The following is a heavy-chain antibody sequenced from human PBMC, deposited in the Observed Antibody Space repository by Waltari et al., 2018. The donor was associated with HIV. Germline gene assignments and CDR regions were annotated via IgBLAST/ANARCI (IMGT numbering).Heavy chain of an antibody. Sequence: QVQLVQSVAEIKKPRASVRVSCRASGYSFIDFDINWVRRAPGRGLEWVGWMNPDNGDAGYGHKFKGRFTLTRDTTTDTAYKDVTNLKSEDTAIYYCTKGRRGALFGDEWGQGTLVTVSS. CDR3: TKGRRGALFGDE. J-gene: IGHJ4*02. CDR2: MNPDNGDA. CDR1: GYSFIDFD. V-gene: IGHV1-8*02. D-gene: IGHD3-3*01.